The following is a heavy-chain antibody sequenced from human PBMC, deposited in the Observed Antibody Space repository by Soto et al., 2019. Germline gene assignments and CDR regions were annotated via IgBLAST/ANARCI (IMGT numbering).Heavy chain of an antibody. D-gene: IGHD5-12*01. V-gene: IGHV3-48*03. J-gene: IGHJ6*02. Sequence: GGSLRLSCAASGFTFSSYEMNWVRQAPGQGLEWVSYISSSGSTIYYADSVKGRFTISRDNAKNSLYLQMNSLRAEDTAVYYCAISSGYGSYGMDVWGQGTTVTVSS. CDR2: ISSSGSTI. CDR3: AISSGYGSYGMDV. CDR1: GFTFSSYE.